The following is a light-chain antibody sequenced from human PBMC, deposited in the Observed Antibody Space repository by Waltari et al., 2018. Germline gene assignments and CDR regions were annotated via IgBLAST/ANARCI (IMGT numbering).Light chain of an antibody. J-gene: IGKJ1*01. CDR1: QRVSSN. CDR2: GAS. V-gene: IGKV3-15*01. Sequence: EIVMTQSPATLSVSPGVRATLSCRASQRVSSNLAWYQQKPGQAPRLLIYGASTRATGIPARFSGSGSGTEFTLTISSLQSEDFAVYYCQQYNNWPRTFGQGTKVEIK. CDR3: QQYNNWPRT.